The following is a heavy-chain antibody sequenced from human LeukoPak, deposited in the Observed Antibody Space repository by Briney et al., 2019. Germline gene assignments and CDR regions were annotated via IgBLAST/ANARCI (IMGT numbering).Heavy chain of an antibody. V-gene: IGHV3-74*03. CDR3: ARGPPWYFDL. CDR2: ITSDGIST. Sequence: GGSLRLSCAASGFTFSGTWMHWVRQPPGKGLVWVARITSDGISTTYAESVKGRFTISRDNAKNTLYLQMNSLRVEDTVVYYCARGPPWYFDLWGRGTLVTVS. J-gene: IGHJ2*01. D-gene: IGHD6-25*01. CDR1: GFTFSGTW.